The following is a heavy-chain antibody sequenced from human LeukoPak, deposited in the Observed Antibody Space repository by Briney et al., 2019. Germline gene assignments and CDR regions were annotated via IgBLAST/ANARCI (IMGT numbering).Heavy chain of an antibody. CDR2: ISSSSSYI. Sequence: GGSLRLSCAASGFTFSSYSMNWVRRAPGKGLEWVSSISSSSSYIYYADSVKGRFTISRDNAKNSLYLQMNSLRAEDTAVYYCARDRQQQLVRAPFDYWGQGTLVTVSS. CDR3: ARDRQQQLVRAPFDY. D-gene: IGHD6-13*01. V-gene: IGHV3-21*01. CDR1: GFTFSSYS. J-gene: IGHJ4*02.